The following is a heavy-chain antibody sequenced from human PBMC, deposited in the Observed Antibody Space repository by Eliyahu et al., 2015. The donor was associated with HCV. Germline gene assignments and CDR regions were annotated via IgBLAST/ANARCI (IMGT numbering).Heavy chain of an antibody. D-gene: IGHD3-22*01. CDR1: GYTFTSYD. J-gene: IGHJ6*02. CDR2: MNPNSGNT. Sequence: QVQLVQSGAEVKKPGASVKVSCKASGYTFTSYDINWVRXATGQGLEWMGWMNPNSGNTGYAQKFQGRVTMTRNTSISTAYMELSSLRSEDTAVYYCAGGMIVPYGMDVWGQGTTVTVSS. CDR3: AGGMIVPYGMDV. V-gene: IGHV1-8*01.